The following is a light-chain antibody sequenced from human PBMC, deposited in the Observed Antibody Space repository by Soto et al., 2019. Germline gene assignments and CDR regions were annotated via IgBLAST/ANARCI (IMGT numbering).Light chain of an antibody. CDR2: GAF. J-gene: IGKJ1*01. CDR1: QSVSSSY. V-gene: IGKV3-20*01. CDR3: QQYGSSPRT. Sequence: EIVLTQSPGTLSLSPGERATLSCRASQSVSSSYLAWYQQKPGQAPRLLIYGAFRRATGIPDRFSGSGSGTDFTLTISRLEPEDFAVYYCQQYGSSPRTFGQGTKVEIK.